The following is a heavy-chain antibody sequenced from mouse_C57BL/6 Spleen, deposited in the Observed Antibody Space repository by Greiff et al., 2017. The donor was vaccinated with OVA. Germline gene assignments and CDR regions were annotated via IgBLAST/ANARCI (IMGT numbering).Heavy chain of an antibody. J-gene: IGHJ3*01. CDR3: AREDYGSSWGFAY. CDR2: INPNNGGT. V-gene: IGHV1-26*01. Sequence: EVQLQQSGPELVKPGASVKISCKASGYTFTDYYMNWVKQSHGKSLEWIGDINPNNGGTSYNQKFKGKATLTVDKSSSTAYMELRSLTSEDSAVYYCAREDYGSSWGFAYWGQGTLVTVSA. CDR1: GYTFTDYY. D-gene: IGHD1-1*01.